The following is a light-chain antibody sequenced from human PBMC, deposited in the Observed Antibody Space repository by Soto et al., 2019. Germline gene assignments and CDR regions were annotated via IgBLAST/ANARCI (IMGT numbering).Light chain of an antibody. J-gene: IGKJ1*01. CDR2: DAS. Sequence: DIQMTQSPSTLSASIGDRVTITCRASQSISRCLAWYQQKPGKAPKLLIYDASILESGVPSRFSGSGSGTEFTLTISRLQPDDFATYYCQQYDSYSRTFGQGTKVEIK. CDR3: QQYDSYSRT. CDR1: QSISRC. V-gene: IGKV1-5*01.